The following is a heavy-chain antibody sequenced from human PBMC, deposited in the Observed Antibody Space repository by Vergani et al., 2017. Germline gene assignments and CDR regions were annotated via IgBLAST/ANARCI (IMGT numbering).Heavy chain of an antibody. Sequence: QLHLQESGPGLVKPSETLSLTCTVSGGSITSSSYYWGWIRQPPGKGLEWIGNIYHSGGAYFNPSLKGRVSISMDTSKNYFFLTLSSVTAADTAMYYCARRSSSYYFDISGQGVLITVSS. V-gene: IGHV4-39*02. J-gene: IGHJ5*02. CDR1: GGSITSSSYY. D-gene: IGHD3-22*01. CDR2: IYHSGGA. CDR3: ARRSSSYYFDI.